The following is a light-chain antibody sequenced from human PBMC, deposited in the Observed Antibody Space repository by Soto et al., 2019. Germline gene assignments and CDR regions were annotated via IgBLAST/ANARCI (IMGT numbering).Light chain of an antibody. J-gene: IGKJ1*01. CDR2: KAS. Sequence: DNQLTQSPSTLSKSVGDRVSITCWASQSIGSWLAWYQQKPGKAPKLLIYKASTLESGVPSRFSGSGSGTEFTLTINSLQPDDFATNNCQQYNSYSRWTFGQGTKVEIK. CDR1: QSIGSW. CDR3: QQYNSYSRWT. V-gene: IGKV1-5*03.